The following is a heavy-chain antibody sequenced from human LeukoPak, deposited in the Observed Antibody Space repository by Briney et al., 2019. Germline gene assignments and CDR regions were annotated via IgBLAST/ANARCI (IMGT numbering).Heavy chain of an antibody. V-gene: IGHV4-34*01. CDR1: GGSFSGYY. D-gene: IGHD2-2*01. Sequence: SATLSLTCAVYGGSFSGYYWSWIRQPPGKGLEWIGEINHSGSTNYSPSLKSRVTISVDTSKNQFSLKLSSVTAADTAVYYCARDKYCSSTSCYEGAYYCYGMDVWGQGTTVTVSS. CDR2: INHSGST. J-gene: IGHJ6*02. CDR3: ARDKYCSSTSCYEGAYYCYGMDV.